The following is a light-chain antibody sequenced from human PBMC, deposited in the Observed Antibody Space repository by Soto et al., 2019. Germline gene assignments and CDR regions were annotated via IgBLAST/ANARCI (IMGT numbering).Light chain of an antibody. CDR1: QSVSSN. J-gene: IGKJ4*01. Sequence: IVVKHSTATLSVDPEERATLSCRASQSVSSNLAWYQQKPGQAPRLLIYGASTRATGIPARFSGSGSGTDFTLTISILEPEDVAVYYCQVRASRPLTLGGGTKVDIK. CDR2: GAS. CDR3: QVRASRPLT. V-gene: IGKV3-15*01.